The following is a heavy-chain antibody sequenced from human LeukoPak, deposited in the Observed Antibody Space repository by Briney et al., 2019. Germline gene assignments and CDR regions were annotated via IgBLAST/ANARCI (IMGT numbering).Heavy chain of an antibody. Sequence: GGSLRLSCAASRFTFSSYAMTWVRQPPGKGLEWVAAISGSGATTYYADFAKGRFSISRDNSENTLHLQMYSLGAEDTAVYYCAKDPRIAVAGTSHGDYWGQGTLVTVSS. CDR2: ISGSGATT. J-gene: IGHJ4*02. D-gene: IGHD6-19*01. CDR1: RFTFSSYA. CDR3: AKDPRIAVAGTSHGDY. V-gene: IGHV3-23*01.